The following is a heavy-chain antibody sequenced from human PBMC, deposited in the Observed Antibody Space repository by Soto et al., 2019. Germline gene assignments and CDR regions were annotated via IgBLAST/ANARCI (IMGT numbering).Heavy chain of an antibody. CDR2: IYPGDSDT. CDR1: GCSCISYW. CDR3: ASRGFWSGTDYYYYYMDV. J-gene: IGHJ6*03. D-gene: IGHD3-3*01. Sequence: PGESLKISCKGSGCSCISYWIGWVRQMPGKGLEWMGIIYPGDSDTRYSPSFQGQVTISADKSISTACLQWSSLKASDTAMYYCASRGFWSGTDYYYYYMDVWGKGTTVTVS. V-gene: IGHV5-51*03.